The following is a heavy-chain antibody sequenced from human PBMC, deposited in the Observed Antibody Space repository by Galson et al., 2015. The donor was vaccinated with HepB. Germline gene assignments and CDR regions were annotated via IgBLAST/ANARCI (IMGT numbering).Heavy chain of an antibody. CDR2: ITWNSGSI. Sequence: SLRLSCAASGSTFDDYAMHWVRQAPGKGLEWVSRITWNSGSIAYADSVKGRFTASRDNAKNSLYLQMNSLRAEDTALYYCAKVMTTVTTSPYLDYWGQGTLVTVSS. CDR1: GSTFDDYA. J-gene: IGHJ4*02. V-gene: IGHV3-9*01. CDR3: AKVMTTVTTSPYLDY. D-gene: IGHD4-17*01.